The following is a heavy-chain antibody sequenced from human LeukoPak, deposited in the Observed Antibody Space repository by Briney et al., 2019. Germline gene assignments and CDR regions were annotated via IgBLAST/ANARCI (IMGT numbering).Heavy chain of an antibody. CDR3: AKDHGDYVFDY. Sequence: GGSLRLSCAASGFTFSSYAMSWVRQAPGKGLEWVSAISGSNGRAYYADSVKGRFTISRDNSKNTLYLQMNGLRAEDTAVYYCAKDHGDYVFDYWGQGTLVTVSS. CDR2: ISGSNGRA. CDR1: GFTFSSYA. J-gene: IGHJ4*02. V-gene: IGHV3-23*01. D-gene: IGHD4-17*01.